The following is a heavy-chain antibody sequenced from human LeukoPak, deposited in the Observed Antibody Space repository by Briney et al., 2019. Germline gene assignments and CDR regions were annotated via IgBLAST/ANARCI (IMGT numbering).Heavy chain of an antibody. CDR3: ARVGPAANYYYYMDV. V-gene: IGHV4-30-4*08. CDR2: IYYSGST. Sequence: SETLSLTCAVYGGSFSGYYWSWIRQPPGKGLEWIGYIYYSGSTYYNPSLKSRVTISVDTSKNQFSLKLSSVTAADTAVYYCARVGPAANYYYYMDVWGKGTTVTVSS. CDR1: GGSFSGYY. J-gene: IGHJ6*03. D-gene: IGHD2-2*01.